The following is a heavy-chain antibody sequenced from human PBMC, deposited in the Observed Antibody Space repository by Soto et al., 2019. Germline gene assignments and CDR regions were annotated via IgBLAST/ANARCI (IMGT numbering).Heavy chain of an antibody. CDR2: IIPIFGTA. CDR3: ASHCGGDCYSRSPPYYYYGMDV. J-gene: IGHJ6*02. Sequence: QVQLVQSGAEVKKPGSSVKVSCKASGGTFSSYAISWVRQAPGQGLEWMGGIIPIFGTADYAQKFQGRVTITAXXXKXPAYMELSSLRSEDTAVYYCASHCGGDCYSRSPPYYYYGMDVWGQGTTVTVSS. V-gene: IGHV1-69*12. D-gene: IGHD2-21*02. CDR1: GGTFSSYA.